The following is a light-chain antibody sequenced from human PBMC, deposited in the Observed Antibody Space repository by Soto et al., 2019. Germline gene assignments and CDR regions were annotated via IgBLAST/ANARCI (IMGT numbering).Light chain of an antibody. J-gene: IGLJ1*01. CDR1: SSDVGAYDF. CDR2: EVS. V-gene: IGLV2-8*01. Sequence: QSVLTQPPSASGSPGQSVTLSCTGTSSDVGAYDFVSWYHQHPGKAPKLVIFEVSKRPSGVPDRFSGSKSGNTASLTVSGLQAEDEADYYCSSYAGSNDFVFGTGTKVTVL. CDR3: SSYAGSNDFV.